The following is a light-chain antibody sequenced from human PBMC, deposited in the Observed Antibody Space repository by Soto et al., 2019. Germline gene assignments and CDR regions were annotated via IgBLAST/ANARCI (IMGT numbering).Light chain of an antibody. J-gene: IGKJ1*01. Sequence: DIQMTQSPSTLSASVGDRVTITCRASQSISRWLAWYQQKPGKAPNLLIFRASTLQTGVPLRFSGSGSGTEFTLTIRSLKPDDFATYYCQQYNSYWTFGQGTKLDIK. CDR2: RAS. CDR1: QSISRW. CDR3: QQYNSYWT. V-gene: IGKV1-5*03.